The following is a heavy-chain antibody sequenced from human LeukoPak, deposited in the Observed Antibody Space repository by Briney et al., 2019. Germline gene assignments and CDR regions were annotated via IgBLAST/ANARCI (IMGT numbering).Heavy chain of an antibody. D-gene: IGHD3-22*01. Sequence: GGSLRLSCAASGFTFSSYAMSWVRQAPGKGLEWVSAISGSGGSTYYADSVKGRFTISRDNSKNTLYLQMNSLRAEDTAVYYCAKELPYYYDSSGYYPSAFDIWGQGTMVTVSS. CDR1: GFTFSSYA. J-gene: IGHJ3*02. CDR2: ISGSGGST. CDR3: AKELPYYYDSSGYYPSAFDI. V-gene: IGHV3-23*01.